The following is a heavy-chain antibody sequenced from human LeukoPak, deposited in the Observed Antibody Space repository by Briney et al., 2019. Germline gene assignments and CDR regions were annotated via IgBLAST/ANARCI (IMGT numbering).Heavy chain of an antibody. CDR2: IYGGGST. J-gene: IGHJ6*03. CDR1: GFTASNNY. D-gene: IGHD1-1*01. V-gene: IGHV3-53*01. CDR3: ARDRSDGNYYMVV. Sequence: GSLRLSCAASGFTASNNYMSWVRQAPGKGLEWVSVIYGGGSTSYADSVKGRFTISRDNSKNTLYLQMNSLRVDDTGVYYCARDRSDGNYYMVVWGKGTQVIVSS.